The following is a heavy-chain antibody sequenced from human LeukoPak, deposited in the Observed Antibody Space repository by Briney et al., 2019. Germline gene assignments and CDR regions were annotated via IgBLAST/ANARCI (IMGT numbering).Heavy chain of an antibody. V-gene: IGHV3-30*02. CDR3: AKEAASPPEDWFDP. CDR1: GFTFSSYG. CDR2: IRYDGSNK. Sequence: QPGGSLILSCAASGFTFSSYGMDWGRQAPGKGVEGVAFIRYDGSNKYYADSVKGRFNISRDNSKNTLYLQMNSLRAEDTAVYYCAKEAASPPEDWFDPWGQGTLVTVSS. D-gene: IGHD6-25*01. J-gene: IGHJ5*02.